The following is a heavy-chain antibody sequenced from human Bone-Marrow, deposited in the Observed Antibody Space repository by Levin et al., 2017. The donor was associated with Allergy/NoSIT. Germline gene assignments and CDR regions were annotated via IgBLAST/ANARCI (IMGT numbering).Heavy chain of an antibody. V-gene: IGHV4-59*01. J-gene: IGHJ4*02. CDR3: ARDDGDGYDY. D-gene: IGHD5-24*01. CDR2: IYYRGST. CDR1: GGSITSYY. Sequence: SETLSLTCSVSGGSITSYYWSWIRQPPGKGLEWIGYIYYRGSTNYNPSLKSRVSISLDTSKNQFSLRLTSVIPADTAVYYCARDDGDGYDYWGQGTLVSVAS.